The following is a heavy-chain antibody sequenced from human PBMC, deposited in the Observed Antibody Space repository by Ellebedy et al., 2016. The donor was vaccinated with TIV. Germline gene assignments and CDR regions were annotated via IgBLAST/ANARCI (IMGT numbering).Heavy chain of an antibody. CDR3: ARQPSEGDYYYYGMDV. V-gene: IGHV5-10-1*01. Sequence: GESLKISXKGSGYSFTSYWISWVRQMPGKGLEWMGRIDPSDSYTNYSPSFQGHVTISADKSISTAYLQWSSLKASDTAMYYCARQPSEGDYYYYGMDVWGQGTTVTVSS. CDR2: IDPSDSYT. J-gene: IGHJ6*02. CDR1: GYSFTSYW.